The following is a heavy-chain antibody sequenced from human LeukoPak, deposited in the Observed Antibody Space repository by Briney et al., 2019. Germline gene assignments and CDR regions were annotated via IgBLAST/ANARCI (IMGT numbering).Heavy chain of an antibody. D-gene: IGHD3/OR15-3a*01. J-gene: IGHJ4*02. CDR2: IYYSGNT. Sequence: SETLSLTCTVSGVSISSSNSYWGWIRQPPGKGLEWIGSIYYSGNTYYNASLKSQVSIPIDTSKNQFSLKLTSVTAANTAVYYCARQTGSGLFILPGGQGTLVTVSS. CDR3: ARQTGSGLFILP. V-gene: IGHV4-39*01. CDR1: GVSISSSNSY.